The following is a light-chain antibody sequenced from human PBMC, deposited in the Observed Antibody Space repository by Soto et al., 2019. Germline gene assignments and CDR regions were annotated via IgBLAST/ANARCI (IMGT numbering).Light chain of an antibody. CDR1: QSVGFY. J-gene: IGKJ1*01. CDR2: ETS. CDR3: QVRSNWPPVWT. Sequence: EIVLTQSPATLSLSPGERATLSCRASQSVGFYLAWYQQKPGQAPRLLIYETSSRASGIPARFSGSGSGTDFTLTISSLEPEDYALYYCQVRSNWPPVWTFGQGTKVEIK. V-gene: IGKV3-11*01.